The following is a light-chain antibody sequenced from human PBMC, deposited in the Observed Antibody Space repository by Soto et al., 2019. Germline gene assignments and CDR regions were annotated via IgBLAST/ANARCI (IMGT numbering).Light chain of an antibody. J-gene: IGLJ1*01. V-gene: IGLV2-14*01. CDR3: SSYTGSSISYV. CDR2: EVS. CDR1: SSDVGTYNY. Sequence: QSVLTQPASVSGSPGQSITISCTGTSSDVGTYNYVSWYQQHPGKAPKLMIYEVSNRPSGVSNRFSGSKSGNTASLTISGLQAEDEAYYYCSSYTGSSISYVFGIGTKVTVL.